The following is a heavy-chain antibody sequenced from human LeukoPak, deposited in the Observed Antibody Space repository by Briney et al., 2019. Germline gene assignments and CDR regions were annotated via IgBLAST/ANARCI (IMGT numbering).Heavy chain of an antibody. CDR2: ISWNSGSI. CDR3: AKDKGIGYCSGGSCYGAFDI. V-gene: IGHV3-9*01. J-gene: IGHJ3*02. CDR1: GFTFDDYA. D-gene: IGHD2-15*01. Sequence: GGSLRLSCAASGFTFDDYAMHWVRQAPGKGLEWVSGISWNSGSIGYADSVKGRFTISRDNAKNSLYLQMNSLRAEDTALYYCAKDKGIGYCSGGSCYGAFDIWGQGTMVTVSS.